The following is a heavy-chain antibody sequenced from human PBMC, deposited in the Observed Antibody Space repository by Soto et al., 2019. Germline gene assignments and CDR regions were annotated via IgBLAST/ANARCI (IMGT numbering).Heavy chain of an antibody. Sequence: QLQLQESGPGLVKPSETLSLTCTVSGGSISSSNYYWGWIRQPPGKGLEWIGNIYYSESTYYNPSRTSRVTISVDTSKIQTSLKLTSVTAADTAVHYCARTSSEARFDPWGQGTLVTVSS. CDR1: GGSISSSNYY. CDR3: ARTSSEARFDP. J-gene: IGHJ5*02. CDR2: IYYSEST. V-gene: IGHV4-39*01.